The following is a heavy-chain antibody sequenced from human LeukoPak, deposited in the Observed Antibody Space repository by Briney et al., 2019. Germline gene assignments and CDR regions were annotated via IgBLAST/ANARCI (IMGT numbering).Heavy chain of an antibody. CDR3: ARDGTSTDDY. J-gene: IGHJ4*02. D-gene: IGHD2-2*01. V-gene: IGHV1-18*01. Sequence: ASVKVSCKTSVYTFSNFGINWVRQAPGQGLEGMGWISGNNDNPNYGQKFQGRFTVTTDSSTSTAYMELRNLRFDDTAVYYCARDGTSTDDYWGQGTLVTVSS. CDR2: ISGNNDNP. CDR1: VYTFSNFG.